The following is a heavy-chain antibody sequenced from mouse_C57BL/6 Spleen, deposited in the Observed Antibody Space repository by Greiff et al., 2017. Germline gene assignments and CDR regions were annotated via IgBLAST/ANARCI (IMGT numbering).Heavy chain of an antibody. V-gene: IGHV7-3*01. CDR3: ARSPYYYGSSPYYYAMDY. CDR2: IGNKANGYTT. D-gene: IGHD1-1*01. Sequence: DVQLVESGGGLVQPGGSLSLSCAASGFTFTDYYMSWVRQPPGKALEWLGFIGNKANGYTTEYSASVKGRFTISRDNSQSILYLQMHALRAEDSATYYCARSPYYYGSSPYYYAMDYWGQGTSVTVSS. J-gene: IGHJ4*01. CDR1: GFTFTDYY.